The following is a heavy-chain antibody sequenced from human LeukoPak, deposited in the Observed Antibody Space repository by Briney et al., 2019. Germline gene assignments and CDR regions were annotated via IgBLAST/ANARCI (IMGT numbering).Heavy chain of an antibody. V-gene: IGHV3-30*02. Sequence: GGSLRLSCAGSGFTFSSYGIHWVRQTPGKGLQWVALIVNDGGDEFYSDSVKGRFTVSRDNSNNTMFLYMTSLRVEDTAVYYCAKEDDCGDLHDYWGQGTRVTVSS. D-gene: IGHD4-17*01. CDR2: IVNDGGDE. J-gene: IGHJ4*02. CDR1: GFTFSSYG. CDR3: AKEDDCGDLHDY.